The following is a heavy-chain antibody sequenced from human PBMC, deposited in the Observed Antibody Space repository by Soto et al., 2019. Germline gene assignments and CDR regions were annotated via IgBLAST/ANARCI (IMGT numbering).Heavy chain of an antibody. CDR3: TTGDPYYYYGMDV. CDR1: GFTFSNAW. CDR2: IKSKTDGGTT. J-gene: IGHJ6*02. Sequence: EVQLVESGGGLVKPGGSLRLSCAASGFTFSNAWMSWVRQAPGKGLEWVGRIKSKTDGGTTDYAAPVKGRFTISRDDSKNTLYLQMNSLKTEDTAVYYCTTGDPYYYYGMDVWGQGTTVTVSS. V-gene: IGHV3-15*01.